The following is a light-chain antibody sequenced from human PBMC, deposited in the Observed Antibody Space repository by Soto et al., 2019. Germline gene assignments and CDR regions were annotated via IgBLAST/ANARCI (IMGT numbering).Light chain of an antibody. CDR1: SSDVGSYNL. CDR2: EVS. Sequence: QSALTQPASVSGSPGQSITISCTGTSSDVGSYNLVSWYQHHPGKAPKLMIYEVSKRTSGVSNRFSGSKSGNTASLTISGLQAEDEADSYFCSYAVSSTILVFGGGSKLS. J-gene: IGLJ3*02. CDR3: CSYAVSSTILV. V-gene: IGLV2-23*02.